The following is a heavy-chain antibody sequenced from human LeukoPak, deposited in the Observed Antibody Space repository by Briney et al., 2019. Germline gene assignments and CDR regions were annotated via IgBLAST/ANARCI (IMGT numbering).Heavy chain of an antibody. CDR3: AREPSSSWENWSDP. D-gene: IGHD6-13*01. CDR2: IKQDGSEK. Sequence: GGSLRLSCAASGFTFSSYWMSWARPAPGKGLEWVANIKQDGSEKYYVHSVKGRFTIPRDNAKNTLYLQMNSLRAEDTAVYYCAREPSSSWENWSDPWGQGTLVTVSS. CDR1: GFTFSSYW. J-gene: IGHJ5*02. V-gene: IGHV3-7*01.